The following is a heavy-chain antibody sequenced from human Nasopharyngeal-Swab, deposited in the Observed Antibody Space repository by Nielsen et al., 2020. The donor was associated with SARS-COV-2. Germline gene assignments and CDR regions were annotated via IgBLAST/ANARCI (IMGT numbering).Heavy chain of an antibody. CDR1: GVSITSQY. J-gene: IGHJ5*02. V-gene: IGHV4-59*11. CDR2: ISHNSDT. CDR3: AKEGATGWFDP. Sequence: SETLSLTCTVSGVSITSQYWSWIRQPPGKGLEWIGYISHNSDTSYNPSLKSRVTMFMDTSKNQFSLRLRSVTAAETAVYYCAKEGATGWFDPWGQGTLVTVSS.